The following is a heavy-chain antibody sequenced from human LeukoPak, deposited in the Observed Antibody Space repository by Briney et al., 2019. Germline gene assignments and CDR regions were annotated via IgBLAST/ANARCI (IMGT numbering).Heavy chain of an antibody. D-gene: IGHD2-2*01. Sequence: GGSLRLSCAASGFTFSNYTMNWVRQAPGKGLEWVSYISSRSGTIYYTDSVKGRFTISRENAKNSLYLQMNGLRAEDTAVYYCAREGFCNITSCPRGAIDLWGQGTEVTVSS. CDR3: AREGFCNITSCPRGAIDL. J-gene: IGHJ3*01. CDR2: ISSRSGTI. CDR1: GFTFSNYT. V-gene: IGHV3-48*01.